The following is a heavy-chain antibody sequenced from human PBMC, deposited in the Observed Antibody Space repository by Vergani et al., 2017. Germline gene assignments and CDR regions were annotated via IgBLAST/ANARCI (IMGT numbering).Heavy chain of an antibody. J-gene: IGHJ5*01. V-gene: IGHV3-23*01. CDR2: ITTNGDYT. Sequence: EVQLLESGGDLVQPGGSLRLSCAASGFSFTTYAMSWVRQAPGKGLEWVSTITTNGDYTRYGDSVKGRFTISRDNAKSTLYLQMNSLRAEDTAIYYCAKGGWNYWFDSWGQGTLVIVS. D-gene: IGHD1-1*01. CDR3: AKGGWNYWFDS. CDR1: GFSFTTYA.